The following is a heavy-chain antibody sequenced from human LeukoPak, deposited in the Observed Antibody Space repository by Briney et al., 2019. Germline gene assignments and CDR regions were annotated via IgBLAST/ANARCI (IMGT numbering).Heavy chain of an antibody. CDR3: ARTLYGMDV. V-gene: IGHV3-33*01. CDR1: GFLLRGYG. Sequence: RGSLRLSCRESGFLLRGYGMHSVRQAPDTGLEWVAVIWFDGSNEYYADSVKGRFTISRENSKNTLYLQMNSLRAEDTGVYYCARTLYGMDVWGQGTTVVVSS. J-gene: IGHJ6*02. CDR2: IWFDGSNE.